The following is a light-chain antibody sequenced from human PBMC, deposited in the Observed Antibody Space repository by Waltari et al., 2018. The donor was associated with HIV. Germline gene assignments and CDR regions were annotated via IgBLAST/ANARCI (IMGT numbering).Light chain of an antibody. V-gene: IGLV1-40*01. CDR2: GDT. J-gene: IGLJ3*02. Sequence: QSVLTQPPSVSGAPGQRVTISCTRNSSNIGAGFDVHWYQQVPETAPKLLIYGDTNRPSGVPDRFSGSKSGTSASLAITGLQAEDEADYYCQSYDSGLSVVFGGGTKLTVL. CDR1: SSNIGAGFD. CDR3: QSYDSGLSVV.